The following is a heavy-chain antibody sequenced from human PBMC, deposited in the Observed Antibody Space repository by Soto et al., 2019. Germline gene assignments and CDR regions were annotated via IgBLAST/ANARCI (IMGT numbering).Heavy chain of an antibody. Sequence: ASVPVSYKPSGYTFTSYYMHCVRQAPGQGLEWMGIINPRGGSTSYAQKFQGRVTMTRDTSTSTVYMELSSLRSEDTAVYFCARVRPGAEYFDYWGQGTLVTVSS. CDR2: INPRGGST. V-gene: IGHV1-46*01. CDR3: ARVRPGAEYFDY. D-gene: IGHD3-10*01. CDR1: GYTFTSYY. J-gene: IGHJ4*02.